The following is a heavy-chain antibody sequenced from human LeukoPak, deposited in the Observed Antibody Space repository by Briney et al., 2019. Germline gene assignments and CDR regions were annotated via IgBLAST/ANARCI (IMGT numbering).Heavy chain of an antibody. D-gene: IGHD3-3*01. CDR2: IPYDGRNQ. V-gene: IGHV3-30*02. Sequence: PGGSLRLSCVASGFTFSSYGMHWVRQAPGKGPEWVAFIPYDGRNQYFADSVKGRFTISRDISKNTLHLQMNSLRTEDTAVYYCAKDGTIFGVTYLDYWGQGTLVTVSS. CDR1: GFTFSSYG. CDR3: AKDGTIFGVTYLDY. J-gene: IGHJ4*02.